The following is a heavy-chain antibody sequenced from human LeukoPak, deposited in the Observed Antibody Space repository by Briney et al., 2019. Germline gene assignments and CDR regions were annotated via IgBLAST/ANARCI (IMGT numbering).Heavy chain of an antibody. CDR3: ARVLVVPPYYYYYYMDV. CDR2: IIPIFGTA. J-gene: IGHJ6*03. Sequence: SVKVSCKASGYTFTSYGISWVRQAPGQGLEWMGGIIPIFGTANYAQKFQGRVTITADESTSTAYMELSSLRSEDTAVYYCARVLVVPPYYYYYYMDVWGKGTTVTVSS. CDR1: GYTFTSYG. V-gene: IGHV1-69*13. D-gene: IGHD2-15*01.